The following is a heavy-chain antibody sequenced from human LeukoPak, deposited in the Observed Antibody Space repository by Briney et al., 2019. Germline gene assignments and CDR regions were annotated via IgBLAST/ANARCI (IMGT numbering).Heavy chain of an antibody. CDR1: GGSISSGSYY. Sequence: SQTLFLTCTVSGGSISSGSYYWSWIRQPAGKGLEWIGRIYTSGSTNYNPSLKSRVTISVDTSKNQFSLKLSSVTAADTAVYYCARGSGKDHKYYFDYWGQGTLVTVSS. D-gene: IGHD2-15*01. CDR2: IYTSGST. J-gene: IGHJ4*02. V-gene: IGHV4-61*02. CDR3: ARGSGKDHKYYFDY.